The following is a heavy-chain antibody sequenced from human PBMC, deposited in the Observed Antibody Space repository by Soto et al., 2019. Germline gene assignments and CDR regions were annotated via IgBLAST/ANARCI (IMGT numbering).Heavy chain of an antibody. Sequence: RASVKVSCKASGYIFTNHYIHWVRQAPGQGLEWMGIINPSGGSTNYLQKFQGRITMTRDTSTSTVYMELSSLRSEDTAVYFCERADYYDSSGFYYDCWGQGSLVTVSS. J-gene: IGHJ4*02. CDR2: INPSGGST. CDR1: GYIFTNHY. D-gene: IGHD3-22*01. CDR3: ERADYYDSSGFYYDC. V-gene: IGHV1-46*01.